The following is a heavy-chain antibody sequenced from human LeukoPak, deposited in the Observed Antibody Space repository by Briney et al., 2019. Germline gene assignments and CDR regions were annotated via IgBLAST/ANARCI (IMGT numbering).Heavy chain of an antibody. CDR3: ARQMTSTRLFDS. Sequence: GGSLGLSCVASGFMFSDHAFHWVRQSPDKGLEWVALIGSDGSKKYYADSVQGRFTVSRENSKNPLFLQMNTLRADDTAVYFCARQMTSTRLFDSWGQGTLVTVSS. D-gene: IGHD5/OR15-5a*01. V-gene: IGHV3-30*04. J-gene: IGHJ4*02. CDR1: GFMFSDHA. CDR2: IGSDGSKK.